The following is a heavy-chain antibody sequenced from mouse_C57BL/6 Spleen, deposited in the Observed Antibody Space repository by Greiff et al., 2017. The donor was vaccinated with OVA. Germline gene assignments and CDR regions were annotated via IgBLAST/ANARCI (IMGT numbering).Heavy chain of an antibody. D-gene: IGHD1-1*01. CDR1: GYTFTSYW. J-gene: IGHJ1*03. CDR2: IDPSDSET. CDR3: ARDYYGRLV. V-gene: IGHV1-52*01. Sequence: VKLMESGAELVRPGSSVKLSCKASGYTFTSYWMHWVKQRPIQGLEWIGNIDPSDSETHYNQKFKDKATLTVDKSSSTAYMQLSSLTSEDSAVSYCARDYYGRLVWGTGTTVTVSS.